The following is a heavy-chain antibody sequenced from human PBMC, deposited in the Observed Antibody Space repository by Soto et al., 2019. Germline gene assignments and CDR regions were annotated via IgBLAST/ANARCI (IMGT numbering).Heavy chain of an antibody. V-gene: IGHV3-23*01. CDR1: GFTFSSYA. J-gene: IGHJ4*02. CDR2: ISGSGGST. Sequence: EVQLLESGGGLVQPGGSLRLSCAASGFTFSSYAMSWVRQAPGKGLEWVSAISGSGGSTYYADSVKGRFTISRDNSKNTLYLHMNSLRAEDTAAYYCAKTGGGSWLPNFDYWGQGTLATVSS. CDR3: AKTGGGSWLPNFDY. D-gene: IGHD2-15*01.